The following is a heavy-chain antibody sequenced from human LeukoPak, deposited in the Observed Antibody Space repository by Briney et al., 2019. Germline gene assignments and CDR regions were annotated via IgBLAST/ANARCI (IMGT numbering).Heavy chain of an antibody. D-gene: IGHD3-3*01. Sequence: PGGSLRLSCAASGFTFSVSGMHWVRQAPGKGLEWVTFIRYDGSNKYYTDSVKGRFTISRDNSKNTLYLQMDGLRAEDTAVYYCARDYDFWSGYYSPTRGYFGYWGQGTLVSVSS. CDR2: IRYDGSNK. J-gene: IGHJ4*02. CDR1: GFTFSVSG. V-gene: IGHV3-30*02. CDR3: ARDYDFWSGYYSPTRGYFGY.